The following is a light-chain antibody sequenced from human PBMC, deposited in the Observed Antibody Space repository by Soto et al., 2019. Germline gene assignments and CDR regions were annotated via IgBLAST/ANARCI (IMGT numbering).Light chain of an antibody. V-gene: IGLV2-14*01. CDR1: SSDFGDDKY. CDR2: GVN. J-gene: IGLJ3*02. Sequence: QAVVTQPASVSGSPGQPITVSCTGSSSDFGDDKYVSWYQQQPGKGPNLLIYGVNSRPSGISNRFSGSKSGNTASLTISGLQVEDEAEYFCGSFTTSRIWVFGGGTQLTVL. CDR3: GSFTTSRIWV.